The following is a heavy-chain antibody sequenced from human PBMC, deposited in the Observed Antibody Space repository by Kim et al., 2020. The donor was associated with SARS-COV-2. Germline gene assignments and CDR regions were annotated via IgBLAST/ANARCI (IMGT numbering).Heavy chain of an antibody. D-gene: IGHD6-19*01. CDR1: GYTFTTYT. CDR2: ITPGNGNT. Sequence: ASVKVSCNTSGYTFTTYTIHWVRQAPGQRLELMGWITPGNGNTRYSQNLQGRVTLTRDTSASTAYMQLSSLRSEDTAVYYCARDNSGWNDYWGQGTLVTV. J-gene: IGHJ4*02. V-gene: IGHV1-3*01. CDR3: ARDNSGWNDY.